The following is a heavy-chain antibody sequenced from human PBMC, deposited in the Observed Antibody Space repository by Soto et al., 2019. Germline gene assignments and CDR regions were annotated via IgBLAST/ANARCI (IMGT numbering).Heavy chain of an antibody. Sequence: EVQLVESGGGLVQPGGSLRLSCAASGFTFSSYNMNWVRQAPGKGLEWVSYISTSSSTIYDADSVKGRFTIYRDNAKNPLALQMNRLRDEDKAVYYCARDYGQLVGFRFDDWGQGTLVTVSS. CDR2: ISTSSSTI. J-gene: IGHJ4*02. V-gene: IGHV3-48*02. D-gene: IGHD6-6*01. CDR3: ARDYGQLVGFRFDD. CDR1: GFTFSSYN.